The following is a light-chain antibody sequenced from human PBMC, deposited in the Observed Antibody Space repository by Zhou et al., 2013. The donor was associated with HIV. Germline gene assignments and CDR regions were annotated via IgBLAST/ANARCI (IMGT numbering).Light chain of an antibody. CDR3: QQYNITWT. J-gene: IGKJ1*01. Sequence: DIQMTQSPSTLSASVGDRVTITCRASQSIGSWLAWYHQKPGKAPKLLIYKASSLESGVPSRFSGSGSGTEFTLTISSLQPDDFATYYCQQYNITWTFGQG. V-gene: IGKV1-5*03. CDR1: QSIGSW. CDR2: KAS.